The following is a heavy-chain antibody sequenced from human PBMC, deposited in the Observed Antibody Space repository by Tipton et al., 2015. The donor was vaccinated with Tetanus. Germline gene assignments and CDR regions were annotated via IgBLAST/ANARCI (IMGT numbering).Heavy chain of an antibody. J-gene: IGHJ4*02. Sequence: QLVQSGAEVKKPGASVKVSCKASGYTFTGYYMHWVRQAPGQGLEWMGRINPNSGGTNYAQKFQGRVTMTRDTSISTAYMELSSLRSEDTAVYYCARRVYDSEETRIDYWGQGTLVTVSS. D-gene: IGHD3-22*01. CDR2: INPNSGGT. V-gene: IGHV1-2*06. CDR1: GYTFTGYY. CDR3: ARRVYDSEETRIDY.